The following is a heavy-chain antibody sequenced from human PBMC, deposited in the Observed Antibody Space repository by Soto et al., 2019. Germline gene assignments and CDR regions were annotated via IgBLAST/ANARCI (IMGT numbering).Heavy chain of an antibody. CDR2: IFHIGST. V-gene: IGHV4-30-2*01. Sequence: SETLSLTCAVSRGSISSGGYSCSWIRQPPWKGLEWIGYIFHIGSTYYNPSLKSRVTISINKSDNHFSLKLSSVTAADTALYYRARRRRGYFQYWRQGNVGNVAS. J-gene: IGHJ4*02. D-gene: IGHD6-25*01. CDR3: ARRRRGYFQY. CDR1: RGSISSGGYS.